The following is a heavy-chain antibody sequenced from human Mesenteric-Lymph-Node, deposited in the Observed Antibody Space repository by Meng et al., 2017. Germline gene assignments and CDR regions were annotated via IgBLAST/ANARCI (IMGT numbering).Heavy chain of an antibody. V-gene: IGHV4-30-4*01. CDR3: ARGQKGYFDL. Sequence: QVQLQESGPGLVDPPQTLSLTCTVSGGSMSSGNYYWSWIRQPPGKGLEWSGHIYNSGSTYYNPSLKSRITISVDTSKNQFSLKLSSVTAADTAVYYCARGQKGYFDLWGRCTLVTVSS. CDR2: IYNSGST. CDR1: GGSMSSGNYY. J-gene: IGHJ2*01.